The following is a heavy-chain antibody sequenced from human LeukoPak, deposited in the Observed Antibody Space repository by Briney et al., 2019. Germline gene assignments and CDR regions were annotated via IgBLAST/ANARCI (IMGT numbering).Heavy chain of an antibody. Sequence: PGGSLRLSCAVSGFTFSSYAMSWVRQAPGKGLEWVSAISGSGGSTYYADSVKGRFTISRDNSKNTLYLQMNSLRAEDTAVYYCANRALYCSSTSCYAGGAFDIWGQGTMVTVSS. CDR1: GFTFSSYA. D-gene: IGHD2-2*01. J-gene: IGHJ3*02. CDR3: ANRALYCSSTSCYAGGAFDI. V-gene: IGHV3-23*01. CDR2: ISGSGGST.